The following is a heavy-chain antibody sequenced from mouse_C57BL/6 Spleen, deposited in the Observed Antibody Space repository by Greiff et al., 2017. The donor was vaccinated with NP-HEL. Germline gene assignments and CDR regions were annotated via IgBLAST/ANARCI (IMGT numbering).Heavy chain of an antibody. CDR2: IDPNSGGT. V-gene: IGHV1-72*01. CDR3: ARSRSGGNSDYFDY. J-gene: IGHJ2*01. CDR1: GYTFTSYW. D-gene: IGHD2-1*01. Sequence: VKLQESGAELVKPGASVKLSCKASGYTFTSYWMHWVQQRPGRGLEWIGRIDPNSGGTKYNEKFKSKATLTVDKPSSTAYMKLSSLTSEDSAVYYCARSRSGGNSDYFDYWGQGTTLTVSS.